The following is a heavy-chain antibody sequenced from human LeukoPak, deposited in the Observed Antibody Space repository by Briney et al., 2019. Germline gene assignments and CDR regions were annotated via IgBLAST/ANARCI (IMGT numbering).Heavy chain of an antibody. CDR2: ISGSGGST. CDR1: GFTFSSYG. V-gene: IGHV3-23*01. Sequence: GGSLRLSCAASGFTFSSYGLSWVRQAPGKGLEWVSGISGSGGSTNYADSVKGRFTISRDNSKNTLYLQMNSLRAEDTAVYYCAKEGYCSSTSCFDAFDIWGQGTMVTVSS. J-gene: IGHJ3*02. CDR3: AKEGYCSSTSCFDAFDI. D-gene: IGHD2-2*01.